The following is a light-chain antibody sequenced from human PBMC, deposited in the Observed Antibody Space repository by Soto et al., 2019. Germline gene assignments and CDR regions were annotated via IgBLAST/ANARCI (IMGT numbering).Light chain of an antibody. J-gene: IGKJ1*01. V-gene: IGKV3-20*01. Sequence: EIVMTQSPATLSVSPGERVTLSCRARQSVGSNLAWYQQKPGQAPRLLIYGASTRATGIPDRFSGSGSGTDFTLTISRLEPEDFAVYYCQQYGSSWTFGQGTKVDIK. CDR3: QQYGSSWT. CDR2: GAS. CDR1: QSVGSN.